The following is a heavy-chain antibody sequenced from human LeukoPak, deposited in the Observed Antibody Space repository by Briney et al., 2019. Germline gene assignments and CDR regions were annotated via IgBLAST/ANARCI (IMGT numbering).Heavy chain of an antibody. CDR1: GGSLSSSSYY. V-gene: IGHV4-39*01. D-gene: IGHD4-17*01. CDR2: IYYSGST. Sequence: SETLSLTRTVSGGSLSSSSYYWGWIRQPPGKGLEWIGSIYYSGSTYYNPPLKSRVTISVDTSKNQFSLKLTSVTAADTAVYYCARRGDYEFDSWGQGTLVTVSS. CDR3: ARRGDYEFDS. J-gene: IGHJ4*02.